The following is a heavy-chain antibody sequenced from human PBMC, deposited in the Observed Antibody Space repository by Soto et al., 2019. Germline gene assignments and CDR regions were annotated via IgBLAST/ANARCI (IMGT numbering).Heavy chain of an antibody. Sequence: GASVKVSCKGSGYTFTSYAMHWVRQAPGKGLEWVAVISYGGSNTYYADSVKGRFTISRDNSKNTLYLQMNSLRAEDTAVYYCAKSPLGYCSGGSCYPPHYFDYWGQGTLVTVSS. D-gene: IGHD2-15*01. J-gene: IGHJ4*02. V-gene: IGHV3-30*04. CDR2: ISYGGSNT. CDR3: AKSPLGYCSGGSCYPPHYFDY. CDR1: GYTFTSYA.